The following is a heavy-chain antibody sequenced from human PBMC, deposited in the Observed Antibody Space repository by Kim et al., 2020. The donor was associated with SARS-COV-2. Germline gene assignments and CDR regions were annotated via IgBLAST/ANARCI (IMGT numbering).Heavy chain of an antibody. CDR3: ARACVGATGGGLDY. J-gene: IGHJ4*02. CDR2: INHSGST. CDR1: GGSFSGYY. D-gene: IGHD1-26*01. Sequence: SETLSLTCAVYGGSFSGYYWSWIRQPPGKGLEWIGEINHSGSTNYNPSLKSRVTISVDTSKNQFSLKLSSVTAADTAVYYCARACVGATGGGLDYWGQGTLVTVSS. V-gene: IGHV4-34*01.